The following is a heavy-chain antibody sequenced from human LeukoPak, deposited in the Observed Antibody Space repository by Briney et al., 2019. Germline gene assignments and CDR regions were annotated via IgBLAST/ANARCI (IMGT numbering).Heavy chain of an antibody. CDR2: ISGSGGST. J-gene: IGHJ4*02. CDR1: GFTFSGYA. CDR3: AKSLWGGFDY. D-gene: IGHD3-10*01. Sequence: PGGSLRLSCAASGFTFSGYAMGWVRQAPGKGLEWVSGISGSGGSTYSADSVKGRFTISRDNSKNTLYLQVNSLRAEDTAVYYCAKSLWGGFDYWGQGTLVAVSS. V-gene: IGHV3-23*01.